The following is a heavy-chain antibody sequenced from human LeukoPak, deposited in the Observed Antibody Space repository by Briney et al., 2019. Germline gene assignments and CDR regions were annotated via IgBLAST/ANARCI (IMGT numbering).Heavy chain of an antibody. J-gene: IGHJ4*02. Sequence: SETLSLTCTVSGGSISSSSYYWTWVRQPPGKGLEWIGYIYYSGSTAYNPSLKSRVTISIDTSKNQFSLKLSSVTAADTAVYYCARLVGAAHDFDYWGQGTLVTVSS. CDR1: GGSISSSSYY. V-gene: IGHV4-61*05. CDR3: ARLVGAAHDFDY. CDR2: IYYSGST. D-gene: IGHD1-26*01.